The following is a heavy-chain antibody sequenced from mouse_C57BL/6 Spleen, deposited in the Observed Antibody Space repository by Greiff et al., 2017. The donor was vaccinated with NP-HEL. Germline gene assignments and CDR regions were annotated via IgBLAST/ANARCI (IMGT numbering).Heavy chain of an antibody. CDR1: GYAFSSYW. D-gene: IGHD2-14*01. V-gene: IGHV1-80*01. J-gene: IGHJ4*01. Sequence: QVQLQQSGAELVKPGASVKISCKASGYAFSSYWMNWVKQRPGKGLEWIGQIYPGDGDTNYNGKFKGKATLTADKSSSTAYMQLSSLTSEDSAVYFCARQGLLWVMDYWGQGTSVTVSS. CDR2: IYPGDGDT. CDR3: ARQGLLWVMDY.